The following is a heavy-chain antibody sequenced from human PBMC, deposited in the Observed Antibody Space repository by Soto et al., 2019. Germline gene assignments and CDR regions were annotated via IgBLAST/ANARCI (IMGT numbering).Heavy chain of an antibody. V-gene: IGHV4-39*01. CDR2: IYYSGST. CDR3: ARHLGGTSRDTAMVTSYFDY. CDR1: GGSISSSSYY. D-gene: IGHD5-18*01. J-gene: IGHJ4*02. Sequence: PSETLSLTCTVSGGSISSSSYYWGWIRQPPGKGLEWIGSIYYSGSTYYNPSLKSRVTISVDTSKNQFSLKLSSVTAADTAVYYCARHLGGTSRDTAMVTSYFDYWGQGTLVTVSS.